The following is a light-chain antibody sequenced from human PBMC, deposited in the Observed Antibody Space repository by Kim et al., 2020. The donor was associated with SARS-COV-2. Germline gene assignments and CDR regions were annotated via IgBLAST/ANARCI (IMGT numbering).Light chain of an antibody. J-gene: IGLJ3*02. V-gene: IGLV4-69*01. Sequence: ASVKLTCTLSSGHSSYVIAWHQQQPEKGPRYLMKLNSDGSHSKGDGIPDRFSGSSSGAERYLTISSLQSEDEADYYCQTWGTGIRVFGGGTKVTVL. CDR3: QTWGTGIRV. CDR2: LNSDGSH. CDR1: SGHSSYV.